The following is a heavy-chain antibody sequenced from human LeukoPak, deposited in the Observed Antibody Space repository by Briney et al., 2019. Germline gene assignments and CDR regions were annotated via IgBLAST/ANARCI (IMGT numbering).Heavy chain of an antibody. CDR1: GFTFSSYE. J-gene: IGHJ4*02. CDR3: ARLGDKDVDIVATIEWGFDY. V-gene: IGHV3-48*03. D-gene: IGHD5-12*01. Sequence: AGSLRLSCATSGFTFSSYEMNWVRQAPGKGLEWVSYISSSGFTIYYADSVKGRFTISRDNARNSLFLQMNSLRAEDTAVYYCARLGDKDVDIVATIEWGFDYWGQGTLVTVSS. CDR2: ISSSGFTI.